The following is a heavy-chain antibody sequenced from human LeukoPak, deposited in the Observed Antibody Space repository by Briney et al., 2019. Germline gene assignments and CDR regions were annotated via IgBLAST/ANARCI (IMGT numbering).Heavy chain of an antibody. CDR3: ARGGYGAHMG. Sequence: QAGGSLRLSCAASGFTFSSFWMHWVRQAPGKGLVWVSGINSDGSRTGYADSVKGRFTISRDNAKNTLDLQMNSLRAEDTAVYYCARGGYGAHMGWGQGMLVTVSS. J-gene: IGHJ4*02. CDR1: GFTFSSFW. D-gene: IGHD4-17*01. CDR2: INSDGSRT. V-gene: IGHV3-74*01.